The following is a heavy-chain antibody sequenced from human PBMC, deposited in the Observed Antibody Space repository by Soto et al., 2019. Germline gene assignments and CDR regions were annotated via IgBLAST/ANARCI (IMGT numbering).Heavy chain of an antibody. CDR2: INPNSGGT. J-gene: IGHJ4*02. D-gene: IGHD3-10*01. CDR1: GYTFTGYY. Sequence: ASVKVSCKASGYTFTGYYMHWVRQAPGQGLEWMGWINPNSGGTNYAQKFQGWVTMTRDTSISTAYMELSRLRSDDTAVYYCARDSGWAVYYFDYWGQGTLVTVSS. V-gene: IGHV1-2*04. CDR3: ARDSGWAVYYFDY.